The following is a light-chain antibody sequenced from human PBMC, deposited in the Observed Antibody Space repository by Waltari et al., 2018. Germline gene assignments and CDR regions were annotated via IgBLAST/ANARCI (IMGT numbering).Light chain of an antibody. CDR2: DAS. J-gene: IGKJ2*01. CDR1: QGIGSN. Sequence: IVMTQSPATLSVSPGEGAILSCRASQGIGSNVAWYQQKPGQAPSLLIYDASTRATDLPTRFSGIWSGTEFTLIISSLQSEDFAGYYWQQYRDSYSFGQGTKLEMK. CDR3: QQYRDSYS. V-gene: IGKV3-15*01.